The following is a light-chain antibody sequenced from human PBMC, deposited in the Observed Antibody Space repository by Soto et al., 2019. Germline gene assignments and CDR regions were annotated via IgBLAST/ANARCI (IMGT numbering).Light chain of an antibody. V-gene: IGKV1-5*01. J-gene: IGKJ1*01. CDR1: QSLSRW. Sequence: DIQMTQSPSTLSASVGDRVTITCRASQSLSRWLAWYQQKPGKAPKLLIYDDSSLESGVPSRFSGSASGTDFTLTISCLQSEDFATYYCQQYYSYSWTFGQGTKV. CDR2: DDS. CDR3: QQYYSYSWT.